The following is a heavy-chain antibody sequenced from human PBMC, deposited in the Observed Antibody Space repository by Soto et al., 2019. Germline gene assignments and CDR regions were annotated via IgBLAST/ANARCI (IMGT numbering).Heavy chain of an antibody. D-gene: IGHD3-3*01. V-gene: IGHV3-74*01. CDR3: ARADTTIFGVATKYYFDY. J-gene: IGHJ4*02. CDR2: INSDGSST. Sequence: HPGGSLRLSCAASGFTFSSYWMHWVRQAPGKGLVWVSRINSDGSSTSYADSVKGRFTISRDNAKNTLYLQMNSLRAEDTAVYYCARADTTIFGVATKYYFDYWGQGT. CDR1: GFTFSSYW.